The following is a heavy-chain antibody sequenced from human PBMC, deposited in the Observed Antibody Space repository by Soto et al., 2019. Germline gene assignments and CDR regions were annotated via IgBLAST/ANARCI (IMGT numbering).Heavy chain of an antibody. V-gene: IGHV1-69*13. Sequence: GASVKVSCKASGGTFSSYAISWVRQAPGQGLEWMGGIIPIFGTASYAQKFQGRVTITADESTSTAYMELSSLRSEDTAVYYCARDKGRSITIFGVVIMRENWFDPWGQGTLVTVSS. CDR1: GGTFSSYA. D-gene: IGHD3-3*01. J-gene: IGHJ5*02. CDR2: IIPIFGTA. CDR3: ARDKGRSITIFGVVIMRENWFDP.